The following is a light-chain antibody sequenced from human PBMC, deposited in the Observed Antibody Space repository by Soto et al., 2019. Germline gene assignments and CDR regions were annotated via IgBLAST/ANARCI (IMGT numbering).Light chain of an antibody. J-gene: IGKJ4*01. CDR1: QSVSSSF. CDR3: QQYGSSPPLT. Sequence: EFVLTQSPGTLSLSPGERATLSCRASQSVSSSFLAWYQQKPGQAPRILIYGASTRATGIPDRFSGSGSGTEFTLTISRLEPEDFAVYYCQQYGSSPPLTFGGGTKVEIK. CDR2: GAS. V-gene: IGKV3-20*01.